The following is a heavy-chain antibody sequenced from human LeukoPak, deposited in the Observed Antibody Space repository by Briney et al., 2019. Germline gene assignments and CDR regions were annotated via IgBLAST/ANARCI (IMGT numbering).Heavy chain of an antibody. D-gene: IGHD1-26*01. CDR2: IYYSGST. V-gene: IGHV4-59*08. Sequence: SETLSLTCTVSGGSISSYYWSWIRQPPGKGLEWIGYIYYSGSTNYNPSLKSRVTISVHTSKNQFSLKLSSVTAADTAVYYCARHGGSYSYYYYGMDVWGQGTTVTVSS. CDR1: GGSISSYY. CDR3: ARHGGSYSYYYYGMDV. J-gene: IGHJ6*02.